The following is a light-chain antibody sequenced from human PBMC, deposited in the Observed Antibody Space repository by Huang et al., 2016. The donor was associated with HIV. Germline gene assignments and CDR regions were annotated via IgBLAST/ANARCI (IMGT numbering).Light chain of an antibody. CDR3: QQYGSSPPYT. J-gene: IGKJ2*01. Sequence: DIVLTQSPGTLSLSPGERATLSCRASQSRSSRYLAWYQQRPGQAPRLLIYDASTRATGIPERFSGSWSETDFTLTISRLEPEDFVVYYCQQYGSSPPYTFGQGTKLEIK. V-gene: IGKV3-20*01. CDR2: DAS. CDR1: QSRSSRY.